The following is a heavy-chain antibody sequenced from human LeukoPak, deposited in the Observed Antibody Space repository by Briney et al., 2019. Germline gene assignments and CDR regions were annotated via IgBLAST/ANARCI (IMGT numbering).Heavy chain of an antibody. J-gene: IGHJ4*02. V-gene: IGHV3-30*04. CDR1: GFTFSSYA. D-gene: IGHD3-22*01. Sequence: GGPLRLSWAASGFTFSSYAMHWVRQAPGKGLEWVAVISYDGSNKYYADSVKGRFTISRDNSKNTLYLQMNSLRAEDTAVYYCARSPEDYYDSSGPLDYWGQGTLVTDPS. CDR3: ARSPEDYYDSSGPLDY. CDR2: ISYDGSNK.